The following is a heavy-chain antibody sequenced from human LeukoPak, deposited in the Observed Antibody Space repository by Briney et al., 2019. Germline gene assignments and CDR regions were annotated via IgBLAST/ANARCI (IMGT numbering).Heavy chain of an antibody. CDR3: ARHEDSGSGYYKY. J-gene: IGHJ4*02. Sequence: PSETLSLTCTVSGGSITGYYWSWLRQPPGKGLEWIGYIFYSGSTNYNPSLKGRVTISVDTSKNQFSLKLSSVTAADTAVYYCARHEDSGSGYYKYWGQGTLVTVSS. D-gene: IGHD2-21*01. CDR2: IFYSGST. CDR1: GGSITGYY. V-gene: IGHV4-59*08.